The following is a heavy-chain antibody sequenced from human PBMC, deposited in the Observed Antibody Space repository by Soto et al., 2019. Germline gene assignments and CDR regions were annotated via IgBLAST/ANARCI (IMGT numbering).Heavy chain of an antibody. D-gene: IGHD6-13*01. Sequence: VKVSCKASGYTFTDYYMHWVRQAPGQGLEWMGWINPNSGVTNYAQKFRGRVTMARDTSTSTVYMDLSSLRSDDTAVYYCARDLAAADYWGQGTLVTVSS. V-gene: IGHV1-2*02. CDR1: GYTFTDYY. CDR2: INPNSGVT. J-gene: IGHJ4*02. CDR3: ARDLAAADY.